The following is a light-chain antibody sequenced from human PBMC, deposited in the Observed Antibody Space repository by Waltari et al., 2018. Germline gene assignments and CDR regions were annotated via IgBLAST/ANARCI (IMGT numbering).Light chain of an antibody. CDR2: GAS. J-gene: IGKJ4*01. V-gene: IGKV3-15*01. CDR1: QSVRSN. Sequence: EIVMTQSPATLSVSPGETPTLSCRASQSVRSNLAWYQQKPGQAPSLLIHGASTRATGVPARFSGSGSGTEFTLTISSLQSEDFAVYYCQQYDNWLLTFGGGTKVEI. CDR3: QQYDNWLLT.